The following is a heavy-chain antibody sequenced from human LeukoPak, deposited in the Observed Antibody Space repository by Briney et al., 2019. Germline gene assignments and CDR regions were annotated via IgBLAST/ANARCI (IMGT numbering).Heavy chain of an antibody. J-gene: IGHJ5*02. D-gene: IGHD3-10*01. CDR3: ARNVLLWFGESQNWFDP. Sequence: SETLSLTCTVSGGSISSTYYWGWIRQPPGKGLEWIGTMYHSGSTNYNPSLKSRVTISVDTSKNQFSLKLSSVTAADTAVYYCARNVLLWFGESQNWFDPWGQGTLVTVSS. CDR2: MYHSGST. CDR1: GGSISSTYY. V-gene: IGHV4-38-2*02.